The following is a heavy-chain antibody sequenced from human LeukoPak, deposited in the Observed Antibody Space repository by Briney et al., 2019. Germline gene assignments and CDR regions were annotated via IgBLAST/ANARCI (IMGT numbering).Heavy chain of an antibody. CDR1: GGSFSGYY. D-gene: IGHD3-3*01. CDR3: ARGGNLYYDFWRAHRGFDY. V-gene: IGHV4-34*01. CDR2: INHSGST. J-gene: IGHJ4*02. Sequence: SETLSLTCAVYGGSFSGYYWSWIRQPPGKELEWIGEINHSGSTNYNPSLKSRVTISVDTSKNQFSLKLSSVTAADTAVYYCARGGNLYYDFWRAHRGFDYWGQGTLVTVSS.